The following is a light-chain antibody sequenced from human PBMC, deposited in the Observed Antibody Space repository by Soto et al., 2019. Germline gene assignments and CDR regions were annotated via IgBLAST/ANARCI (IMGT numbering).Light chain of an antibody. CDR2: GNS. Sequence: QSALTQPPSVSGAPGQRVTISCTGSSSNIGAGYDVHWYQQLPGTAPKLLIYGNSNRPSGVPDRFSGSKSGTSASLAITGLQAEDEADYYCQSYDSSLSGPRYVFGTGTKVTVL. J-gene: IGLJ1*01. CDR3: QSYDSSLSGPRYV. V-gene: IGLV1-40*01. CDR1: SSNIGAGYD.